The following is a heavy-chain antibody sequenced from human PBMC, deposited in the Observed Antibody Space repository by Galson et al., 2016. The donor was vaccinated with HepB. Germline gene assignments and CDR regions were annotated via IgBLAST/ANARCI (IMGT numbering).Heavy chain of an antibody. CDR1: GGTFRTYA. CDR2: TIPLYGTT. CDR3: ARLHYYDSSANLDAAFDI. J-gene: IGHJ3*02. Sequence: SVKVSCKAFGGTFRTYAISWVRQAPGHGLEWMGVTIPLYGTTDFAQNFQCRVTIPADESTRTAYMELSSLRAEDTAMDYCARLHYYDSSANLDAAFDIWGQATMVTVSS. D-gene: IGHD3-22*01. V-gene: IGHV1-69*13.